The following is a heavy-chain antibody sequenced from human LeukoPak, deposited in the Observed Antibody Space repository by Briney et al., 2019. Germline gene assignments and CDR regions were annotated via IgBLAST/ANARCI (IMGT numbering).Heavy chain of an antibody. Sequence: PSETLSLTCTVSGGSINNYYWSWVREPAGKGLEWMGRIYTRGSTNYNPSPKSRGTMSVDTTKNQFSLQLSSMTAADAAVYYCARGRYCSADICSGGDAFDIWGQGTMVSVSS. CDR2: IYTRGST. J-gene: IGHJ3*02. D-gene: IGHD2-15*01. V-gene: IGHV4-4*07. CDR3: ARGRYCSADICSGGDAFDI. CDR1: GGSINNYY.